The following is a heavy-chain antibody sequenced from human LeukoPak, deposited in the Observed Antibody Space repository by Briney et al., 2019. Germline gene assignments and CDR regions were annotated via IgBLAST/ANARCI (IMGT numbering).Heavy chain of an antibody. CDR2: INHSGST. CDR3: ARGLRYCSSTSCYTSGSSFDY. Sequence: SSETLSLTCAVYGGSFSGYYWSWIRQPPGKGLEWVGEINHSGSTNYNTSLTSRVTISVDTSKNQFSLKLSSLTAADTAVYYCARGLRYCSSTSCYTSGSSFDYWGQGTLVTVSS. V-gene: IGHV4-34*01. CDR1: GGSFSGYY. D-gene: IGHD2-2*02. J-gene: IGHJ4*02.